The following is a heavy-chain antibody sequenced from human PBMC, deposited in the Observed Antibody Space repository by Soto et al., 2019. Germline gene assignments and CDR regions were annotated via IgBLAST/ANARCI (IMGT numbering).Heavy chain of an antibody. CDR3: AREGVDCSVGSCYYYYYGMDV. J-gene: IGHJ6*02. Sequence: QVQLVQSGAEVKKPGASVKVSCKASGYTFTSYGISWVRQAPGQGLEWMGWISAYNGNTNYAQKLQGRVTMTTDTSTSTAYMELRSLRSDDTAVNYCAREGVDCSVGSCYYYYYGMDVWDQGTTVTVSS. V-gene: IGHV1-18*04. CDR2: ISAYNGNT. CDR1: GYTFTSYG. D-gene: IGHD2-15*01.